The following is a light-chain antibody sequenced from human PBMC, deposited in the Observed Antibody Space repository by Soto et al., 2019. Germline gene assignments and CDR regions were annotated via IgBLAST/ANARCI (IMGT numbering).Light chain of an antibody. CDR2: DVN. Sequence: QSALTQPASVSGSPGQSITISCTGTYSDIGGYNYVSWSQQHPGKAPKLIIYDVNNRPSGISDRFSGSKTGNTASLTISGLQAEDDADYYCSSYTSTSTLYVFGTGTKLTVL. CDR1: YSDIGGYNY. J-gene: IGLJ1*01. CDR3: SSYTSTSTLYV. V-gene: IGLV2-14*01.